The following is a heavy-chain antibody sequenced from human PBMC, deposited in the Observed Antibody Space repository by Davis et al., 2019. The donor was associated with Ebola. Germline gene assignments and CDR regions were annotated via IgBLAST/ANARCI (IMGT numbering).Heavy chain of an antibody. V-gene: IGHV3-21*01. CDR2: ISSSSSYI. D-gene: IGHD6-19*01. J-gene: IGHJ2*01. Sequence: GESLKISCAASGFTFSSYWMNWVRQAPGKGLEWVSSISSSSSYIYYADSVKGRFTISRDNAKNSLYLQMNSLRAEDTAVYYCASLIAVAGITFYWYFDLWGRGTLVTVSS. CDR3: ASLIAVAGITFYWYFDL. CDR1: GFTFSSYW.